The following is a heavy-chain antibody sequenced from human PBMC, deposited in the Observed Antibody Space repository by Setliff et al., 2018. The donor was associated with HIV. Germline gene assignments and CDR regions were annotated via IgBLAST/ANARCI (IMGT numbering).Heavy chain of an antibody. D-gene: IGHD3-16*01. V-gene: IGHV1-69-2*01. CDR1: GYTFPDYY. J-gene: IGHJ4*02. CDR3: AWGTQRPIDS. CDR2: IDPDRGET. Sequence: ASVKVSCKVSGYTFPDYYFQWVRQAPGKGLEWVGLIDPDRGETVYAEKFQGRVTISADRSKDIAYMKLSSLRYEDTAMYYCAWGTQRPIDSWGQGTLVTVSS.